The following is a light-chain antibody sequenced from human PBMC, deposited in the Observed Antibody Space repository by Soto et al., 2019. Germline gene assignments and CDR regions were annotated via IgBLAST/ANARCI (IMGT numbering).Light chain of an antibody. CDR2: EVS. CDR1: SSDVGGYNY. CDR3: SSYAGSNLYV. V-gene: IGLV2-8*01. Sequence: QSALTQPPSASGSPGQSVTISCTGTSSDVGGYNYVSWYQQHPGKAPKLMIYEVSKRPSGVPDRFSGFKSGNTASLTVSGLQAEDEADYYCSSYAGSNLYVFGTGTKVTVL. J-gene: IGLJ1*01.